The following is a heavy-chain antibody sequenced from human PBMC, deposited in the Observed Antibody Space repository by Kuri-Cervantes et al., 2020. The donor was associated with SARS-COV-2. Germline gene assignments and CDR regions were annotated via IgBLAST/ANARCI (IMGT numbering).Heavy chain of an antibody. D-gene: IGHD3-22*01. V-gene: IGHV3-7*03. CDR3: RPGHYNNA. CDR2: IKEDETET. Sequence: GESLKISCAASGFTFSNAWMSWVRQAPGKGLEWVANIKEDETETHYLDSVKGRFTISRDNSKKSIFLQINDLRPEDAALYYCRPGHYNNAWGQGTRVTVSS. CDR1: GFTFSNAW. J-gene: IGHJ5*02.